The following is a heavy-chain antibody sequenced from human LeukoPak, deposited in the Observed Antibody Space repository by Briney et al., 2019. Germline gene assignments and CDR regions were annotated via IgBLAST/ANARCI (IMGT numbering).Heavy chain of an antibody. CDR3: ARAHVVTGIFRFDP. CDR2: IYYSGST. V-gene: IGHV4-59*01. CDR1: GGSISSYY. Sequence: SETLSLTCTVSGGSISSYYWSWIRQPPGKGLEWIGYIYYSGSTNYNPSLKSRVTISVDTSKNQFSLELSSVTAADTAVYYCARAHVVTGIFRFDPWGQGTLVTVSS. D-gene: IGHD2-15*01. J-gene: IGHJ5*02.